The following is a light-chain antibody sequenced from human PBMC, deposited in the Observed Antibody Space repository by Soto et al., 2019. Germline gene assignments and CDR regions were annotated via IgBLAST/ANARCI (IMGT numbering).Light chain of an antibody. Sequence: DIQMTQSPSSLSASVGDRVTITCRASQSINTRLNWYQQKPGKGPNLLIYYASTVQGGVPSRFSGSGSGTDFTLTINSRQPEDFATYYCQQSSSNPPACGQGTRPDIK. CDR3: QQSSSNPPA. CDR2: YAS. V-gene: IGKV1-39*01. CDR1: QSINTR. J-gene: IGKJ5*01.